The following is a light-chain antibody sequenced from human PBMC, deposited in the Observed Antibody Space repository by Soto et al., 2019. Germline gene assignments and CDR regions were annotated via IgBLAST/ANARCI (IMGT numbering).Light chain of an antibody. J-gene: IGLJ3*02. CDR3: SSYAGRYPWV. Sequence: QSALTQPRSVSGSPGQSVTISCSGTASDVGTYNYVSWYQHHPGKAPKLIIYDVSERPSGVPDRLSGSKSGNTASLTIVGLHAEDEADYYCSSYAGRYPWVFGEGTKLTVL. CDR2: DVS. CDR1: ASDVGTYNY. V-gene: IGLV2-11*01.